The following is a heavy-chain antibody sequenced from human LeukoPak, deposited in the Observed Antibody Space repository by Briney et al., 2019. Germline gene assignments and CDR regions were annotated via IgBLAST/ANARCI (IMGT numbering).Heavy chain of an antibody. D-gene: IGHD3-3*01. J-gene: IGHJ6*02. CDR1: GGSFSGYY. V-gene: IGHV4-34*01. CDR2: VNLAGST. CDR3: ARERRLWSGGYYGLDV. Sequence: PSETLSLTCAVYGGSFSGYYWSWIRQPPGKGLEWIGDVNLAGSTNYTPFLKSRVTISVDTSKSQVSLKLSSVTAADTAVYYCARERRLWSGGYYGLDVWGQGTTVTVSS.